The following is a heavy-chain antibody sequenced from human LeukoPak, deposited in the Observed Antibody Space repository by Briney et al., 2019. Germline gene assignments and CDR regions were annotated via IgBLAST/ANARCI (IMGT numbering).Heavy chain of an antibody. Sequence: SETLSLTCGVSGHSFSSDSFWGWIRQPPGQGLEWIGSIHERGSTFYNPSLKNRVTISIDTSKNQFSLNVNSVTAADTAVYYCARASRPSNSWFDPWGQGTVVTVSS. J-gene: IGHJ5*02. CDR1: GHSFSSDSF. V-gene: IGHV4-38-2*01. D-gene: IGHD6-6*01. CDR2: IHERGST. CDR3: ARASRPSNSWFDP.